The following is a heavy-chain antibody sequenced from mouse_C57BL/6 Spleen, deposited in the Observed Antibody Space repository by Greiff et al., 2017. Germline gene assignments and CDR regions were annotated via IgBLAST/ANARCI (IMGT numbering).Heavy chain of an antibody. CDR2: IDPETGGT. CDR1: GYTFTDYE. J-gene: IGHJ4*01. D-gene: IGHD1-1*01. CDR3: TRWHYGSSYAMDY. V-gene: IGHV1-15*01. Sequence: QVQLKQSGAELVRPGASVTLSCKASGYTFTDYEMHWVKQTPVHGLEWIGAIDPETGGTAYNQKFKGKVILTADKSSSTAYMELRSLTSEDSAVYYCTRWHYGSSYAMDYWGQGTSVTVSS.